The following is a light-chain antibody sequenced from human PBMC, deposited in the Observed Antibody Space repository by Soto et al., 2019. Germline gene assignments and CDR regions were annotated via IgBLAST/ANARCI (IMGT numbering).Light chain of an antibody. V-gene: IGLV2-14*01. J-gene: IGLJ3*02. CDR3: SSYTSSNTLVV. CDR2: EVS. Sequence: QSALTQPASVSWSPGQSITISCAETSSDVGGYDYVSWYQQHPGKAPKLMIYEVSYRPSGVSNRFSGSKSGNTASLTISGLQAEDEADYYCSSYTSSNTLVVFGGGTKLTVL. CDR1: SSDVGGYDY.